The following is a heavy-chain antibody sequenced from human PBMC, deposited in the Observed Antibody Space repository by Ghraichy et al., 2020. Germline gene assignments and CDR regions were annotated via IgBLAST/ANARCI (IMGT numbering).Heavy chain of an antibody. J-gene: IGHJ4*02. V-gene: IGHV6-1*01. CDR3: ARCAGDRIAARPWYFDY. CDR2: TYYRSKWYN. D-gene: IGHD6-6*01. Sequence: SQTLSLTCAISGDSVSSNSAAWNWIRQSPSRGLEWLGRTYYRSKWYNDYAVSVKSRITINPDTSKNQFSLQLNSVTPEDTAVYYCARCAGDRIAARPWYFDYWGQGTLVTVSS. CDR1: GDSVSSNSAA.